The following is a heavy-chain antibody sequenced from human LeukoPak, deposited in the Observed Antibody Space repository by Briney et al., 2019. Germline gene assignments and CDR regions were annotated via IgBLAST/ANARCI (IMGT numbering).Heavy chain of an antibody. J-gene: IGHJ6*02. CDR1: GFTFSTYE. Sequence: GGSLRLSCAASGFTFSTYEMKWVRQAPGKGLEWVSHISSSASTLYYADSVKGRFTISRDNAKSSLYLQMNSLRAEDTAVYYCARDMWIQLWASTTRLYYYGMDVWGQGTTVTVSS. V-gene: IGHV3-48*03. CDR3: ARDMWIQLWASTTRLYYYGMDV. D-gene: IGHD5-18*01. CDR2: ISSSASTL.